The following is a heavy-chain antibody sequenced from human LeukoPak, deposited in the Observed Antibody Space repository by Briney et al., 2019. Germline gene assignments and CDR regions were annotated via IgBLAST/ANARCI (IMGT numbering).Heavy chain of an antibody. CDR2: IYYSGST. CDR1: GVSISSYY. Sequence: SETLSLTCTVSGVSISSYYWSWIRQPPGKGLEWIGYIYYSGSTNYNPSLKNRVTISVDTSKNQFSLKLSSVTAADTAVYYCARVSGGTYPDYWGQGTLVTVSP. J-gene: IGHJ4*02. CDR3: ARVSGGTYPDY. D-gene: IGHD1-26*01. V-gene: IGHV4-59*01.